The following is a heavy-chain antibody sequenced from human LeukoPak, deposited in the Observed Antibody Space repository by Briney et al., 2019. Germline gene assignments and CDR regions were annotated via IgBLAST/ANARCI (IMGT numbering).Heavy chain of an antibody. D-gene: IGHD3-16*02. CDR1: GFTFSTYN. CDR2: INADSSTI. J-gene: IGHJ1*01. V-gene: IGHV3-48*01. CDR3: VRDNSRGQSLGVIY. Sequence: PGGSLRLSCAASGFTFSTYNMNWVRQAPGKGLEWISYINADSSTIQYADSVRGRFPTSRDNAKNSLYLQMNSLRAEDTAVYYCVRDNSRGQSLGVIYWGQGSLVTVSS.